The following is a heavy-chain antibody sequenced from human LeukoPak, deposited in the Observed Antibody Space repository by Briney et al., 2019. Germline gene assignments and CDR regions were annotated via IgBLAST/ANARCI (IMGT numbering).Heavy chain of an antibody. CDR3: ARASSSRYVYYYGMDV. CDR2: IKQDGSEK. CDR1: GFTFSSYW. V-gene: IGHV3-7*01. J-gene: IGHJ6*02. Sequence: GGSLRLSCAAAGFTFSSYWMSWVRQAPGKGLEWVANIKQDGSEKYYVDSVKDRFTISRDNAKNSLYLQMNSLRAEDTAVYYCARASSSRYVYYYGMDVWGQGTTVTVSS. D-gene: IGHD6-13*01.